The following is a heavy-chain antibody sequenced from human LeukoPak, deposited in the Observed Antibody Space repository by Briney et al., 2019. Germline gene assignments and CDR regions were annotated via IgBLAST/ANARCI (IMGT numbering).Heavy chain of an antibody. Sequence: GGSLRLSCAASGFTFSTYWMNWVRQAPGKGLEWLASINKDGSKKYYVDSVKGRFTISRDNTKNSLYLQMNSMRAEDTAVYYCASSYTCLTAYWGQGTLVTVSS. J-gene: IGHJ4*02. V-gene: IGHV3-7*05. CDR3: ASSYTCLTAY. CDR2: INKDGSKK. CDR1: GFTFSTYW. D-gene: IGHD2-2*02.